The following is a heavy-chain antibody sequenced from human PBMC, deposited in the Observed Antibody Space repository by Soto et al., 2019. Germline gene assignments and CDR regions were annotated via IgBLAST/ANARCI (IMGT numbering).Heavy chain of an antibody. CDR2: IYDSVNT. Sequence: PSETLSLTCTVSGDSLSSGGHYWSWIRQHPGKGLEWIGHIYDSVNTYYSPSLRSRATISADMSKNQFSLNLRSVTAADTAVYYCARVDHRGYFAILTDYWGQGTRVTVSS. CDR1: GDSLSSGGHY. D-gene: IGHD3-9*01. J-gene: IGHJ4*02. V-gene: IGHV4-31*03. CDR3: ARVDHRGYFAILTDY.